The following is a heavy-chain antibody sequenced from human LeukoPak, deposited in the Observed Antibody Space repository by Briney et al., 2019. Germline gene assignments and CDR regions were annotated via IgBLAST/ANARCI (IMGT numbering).Heavy chain of an antibody. CDR3: AKDKELRYFDWLFDLDY. V-gene: IGHV3-48*04. CDR1: GFTFSSYG. J-gene: IGHJ4*02. D-gene: IGHD3-9*01. CDR2: ISSSGSTI. Sequence: PGGSLRLSCAASGFTFSSYGMSWIRQAPGKGLGWVSYISSSGSTIYYADSVKGRFTISRDNAKNSLYLQMNSLRAEDTAVYYCAKDKELRYFDWLFDLDYWGQGTLVTVSS.